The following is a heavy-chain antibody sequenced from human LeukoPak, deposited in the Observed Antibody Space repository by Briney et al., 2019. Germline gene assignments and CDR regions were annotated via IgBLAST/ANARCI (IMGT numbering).Heavy chain of an antibody. CDR3: ARGIKYYYYYMDV. CDR2: INPSGGST. V-gene: IGHV1-46*01. CDR1: GYTFTSYY. D-gene: IGHD3-16*01. J-gene: IGHJ6*03. Sequence: ASVKVSCKASGYTFTSYYMHWVRQAPGQGLEWMGIINPSGGSTSYAQKSQGRVTMTRDMSTSTVYMELSSPRSEDTAVYYCARGIKYYYYYMDVWGKGTTVTLSS.